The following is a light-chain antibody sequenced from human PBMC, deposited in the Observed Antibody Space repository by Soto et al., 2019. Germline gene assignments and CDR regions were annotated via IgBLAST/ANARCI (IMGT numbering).Light chain of an antibody. CDR3: TSYTRRNTLL. Sequence: QSALTQPASVSGSPGQSITISCTGTSSDVGGYYYVSWYQHPPGKAPKLIIYEVSNRPSWVSNRFSGSKSGNTASLTISGLQPEDEADYYCTSYTRRNTLLFGGGTKLTVL. CDR2: EVS. V-gene: IGLV2-14*01. CDR1: SSDVGGYYY. J-gene: IGLJ3*02.